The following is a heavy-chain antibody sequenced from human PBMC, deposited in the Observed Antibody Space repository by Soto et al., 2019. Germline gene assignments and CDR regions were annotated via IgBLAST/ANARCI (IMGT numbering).Heavy chain of an antibody. CDR1: GFTFSDYY. V-gene: IGHV3-11*05. Sequence: QVQLVESGGGLVKPGGSLRLSCAASGFTFSDYYMTWIRQAPGKGLEWISYISSGSTYTNYADSVKGRFTISRDNAKNSLYLQMNCLRAEDTAVYYCAVYCSGGTCYSGNYYYGMDVWGQGTTVTVSS. D-gene: IGHD2-15*01. CDR2: ISSGSTYT. CDR3: AVYCSGGTCYSGNYYYGMDV. J-gene: IGHJ6*02.